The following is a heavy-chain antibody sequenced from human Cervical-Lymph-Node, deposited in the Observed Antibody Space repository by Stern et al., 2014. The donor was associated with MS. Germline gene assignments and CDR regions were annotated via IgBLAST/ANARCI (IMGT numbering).Heavy chain of an antibody. J-gene: IGHJ4*02. CDR3: TLTSSILEVDL. Sequence: QVQLVQSGAEVRKPGSSVKVSCKASGVTFNNYAVSWVRQAPGQRFEWMGGIIPMSNATDFAQKFQGRVTVTADDSTSTTYMALTSLTSEDTAVYYCTLTSSILEVDLWGQGTLLIVS. CDR1: GVTFNNYA. D-gene: IGHD6-6*01. V-gene: IGHV1-69*12. CDR2: IIPMSNAT.